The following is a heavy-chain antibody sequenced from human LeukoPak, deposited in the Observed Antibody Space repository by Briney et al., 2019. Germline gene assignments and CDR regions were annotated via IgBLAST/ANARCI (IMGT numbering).Heavy chain of an antibody. V-gene: IGHV4-59*12. CDR1: GGSISSYY. J-gene: IGHJ5*02. CDR2: IYYSGST. Sequence: SETLSLTCTVSGGSISSYYWNWIRQPPGKGLEWIGYIYYSGSTNYNPSLKSRVSVSLDTSKNQFSLKLSSVTAADTAVYYCARRRLWFGELLYYNWFGPWGQGTLVTVSS. CDR3: ARRRLWFGELLYYNWFGP. D-gene: IGHD3-10*01.